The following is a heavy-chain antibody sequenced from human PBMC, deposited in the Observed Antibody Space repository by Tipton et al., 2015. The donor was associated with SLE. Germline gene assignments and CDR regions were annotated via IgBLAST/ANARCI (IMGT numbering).Heavy chain of an antibody. V-gene: IGHV4-39*07. CDR2: IYYTGST. D-gene: IGHD3-10*01. Sequence: TLSLTCTVSGASTSSGRYYWVWFRQSPGGGLEWIGSIYYTGSTYYSPSLKSRVTISVDTSKNLFSLNVDSVTAADTAVYFCARGAKERITLVRVRPYYFDYWGQGSLVTVSS. CDR3: ARGAKERITLVRVRPYYFDY. J-gene: IGHJ4*01. CDR1: GASTSSGRYY.